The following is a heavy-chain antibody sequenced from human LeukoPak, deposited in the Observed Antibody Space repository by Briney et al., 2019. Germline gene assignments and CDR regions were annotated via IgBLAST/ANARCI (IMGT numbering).Heavy chain of an antibody. J-gene: IGHJ3*02. D-gene: IGHD3-22*01. CDR3: AREVYYHRSGYLKAFGI. CDR2: IYYTGST. CDR1: GGSISGYY. V-gene: IGHV4-59*01. Sequence: SETLSPTCTVSGGSISGYYWSWIRQPPGKGLEWIGNIYYTGSTSYNPSLKSRVTISVGTSKNQISLRLSSVTAADTAVYYCAREVYYHRSGYLKAFGIWGQGTMVTVSS.